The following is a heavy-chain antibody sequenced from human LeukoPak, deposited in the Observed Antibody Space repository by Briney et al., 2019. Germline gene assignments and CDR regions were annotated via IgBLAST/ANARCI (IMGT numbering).Heavy chain of an antibody. D-gene: IGHD4-11*01. CDR1: GGSISSYY. V-gene: IGHV4-59*04. Sequence: SETLSLTCTVSGGSISSYYWSWIRQPPGKGLEWIGYIYYSGSTYYNPSLKSRVTVSVDTSKNQFSLKLSSVTAADTAVYYCVSTVTTWAVYYFDYWGQGTLVTVSS. CDR2: IYYSGST. CDR3: VSTVTTWAVYYFDY. J-gene: IGHJ4*02.